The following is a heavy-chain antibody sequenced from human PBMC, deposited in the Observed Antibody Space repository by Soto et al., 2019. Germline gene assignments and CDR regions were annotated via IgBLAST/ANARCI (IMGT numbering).Heavy chain of an antibody. CDR3: ARDRPGSSSWWGFDY. V-gene: IGHV1-69*13. D-gene: IGHD6-6*01. CDR2: IIPIFGTA. Sequence: SVKVSCKASGGTFSSYAISWVRQAPGQGLEWMGGIIPIFGTANYAQKFQGRVTITADESTSTAYMELSSLRSEDTAVYYCARDRPGSSSWWGFDYWGQGTLVTVSS. CDR1: GGTFSSYA. J-gene: IGHJ4*02.